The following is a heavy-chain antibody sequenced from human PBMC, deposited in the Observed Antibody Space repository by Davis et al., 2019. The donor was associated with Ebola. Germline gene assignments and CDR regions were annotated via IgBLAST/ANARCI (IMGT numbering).Heavy chain of an antibody. CDR2: LNWNGAIT. Sequence: GESLKISCAASGFTFHGHGMNWVRQAPGKGLEWVSGLNWNGAITGYADSVKGRFTISRDNAKNSLYLQINSLRVEDTAFYYCARDISYIAFDSWGQGTLVTVSS. CDR1: GFTFHGHG. J-gene: IGHJ4*02. D-gene: IGHD3-9*01. V-gene: IGHV3-20*04. CDR3: ARDISYIAFDS.